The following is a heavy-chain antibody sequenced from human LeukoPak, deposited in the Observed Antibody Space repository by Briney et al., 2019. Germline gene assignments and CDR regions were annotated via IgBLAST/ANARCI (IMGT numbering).Heavy chain of an antibody. J-gene: IGHJ3*02. Sequence: GGSLRLSCAASGFTFSSYWMHWVRQAPGKGLEWVSSISTSSSYIYYADSAKGRFTISRDNAKNSLCLQMNSLRAEDTAVYYCARAIAMKVVSSDAFEIWGQGTMVTVSS. CDR3: ARAIAMKVVSSDAFEI. D-gene: IGHD3-22*01. V-gene: IGHV3-21*01. CDR1: GFTFSSYW. CDR2: ISTSSSYI.